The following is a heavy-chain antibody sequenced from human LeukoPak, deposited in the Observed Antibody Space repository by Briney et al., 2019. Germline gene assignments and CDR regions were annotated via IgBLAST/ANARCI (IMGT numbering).Heavy chain of an antibody. CDR3: ASFAGTFDAFDI. V-gene: IGHV1-2*06. J-gene: IGHJ3*02. Sequence: ASVKVSCKASGYTFTVYYMHWVRQAPGQGLEWMGRIKPNSGGTNYAQKFQGRVTMTRDTSISTAYMELSRLRSDDTAVYYCASFAGTFDAFDIWGQGTMVTVSS. CDR1: GYTFTVYY. D-gene: IGHD6-13*01. CDR2: IKPNSGGT.